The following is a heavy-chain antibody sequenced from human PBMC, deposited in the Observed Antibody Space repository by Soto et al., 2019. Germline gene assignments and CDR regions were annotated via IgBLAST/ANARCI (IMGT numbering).Heavy chain of an antibody. J-gene: IGHJ4*02. D-gene: IGHD3-10*01. CDR3: TSDGVFFASGTYGFFDY. CDR1: GFTFGDYA. CDR2: IRSKSYGGTT. V-gene: IGHV3-49*04. Sequence: PGGSLRLSCTTSGFTFGDYAMSWVRQAPGKGLQWIGFIRSKSYGGTTEYTASLKGRFTISRDDSKSIAYLQLNSLKTDDTAVYYFTSDGVFFASGTYGFFDYWGQGALVTVSS.